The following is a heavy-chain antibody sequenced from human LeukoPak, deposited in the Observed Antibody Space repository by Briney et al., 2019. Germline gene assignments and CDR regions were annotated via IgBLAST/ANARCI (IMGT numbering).Heavy chain of an antibody. CDR2: ISAYNGNT. Sequence: GASVKVSCKASGYTFTSYGISWVRQAPGQGLDWMGWISAYNGNTNYAQKLQGRVTMTTDTSTSTAYMELRSLRSDDTAVYYCARGEGGYYDSSGYSELDYWGQGTLVTVSS. V-gene: IGHV1-18*01. CDR1: GYTFTSYG. CDR3: ARGEGGYYDSSGYSELDY. D-gene: IGHD3-22*01. J-gene: IGHJ4*02.